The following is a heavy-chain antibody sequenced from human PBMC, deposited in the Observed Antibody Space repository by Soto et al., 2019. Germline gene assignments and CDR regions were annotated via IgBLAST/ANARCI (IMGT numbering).Heavy chain of an antibody. CDR3: ARPSHRRVISALDI. J-gene: IGHJ3*02. D-gene: IGHD3-3*02. CDR1: GYLFTSNS. V-gene: IGHV1-18*04. Sequence: QGLLAQSGTEVKKPGASVKVACKASGYLFTSNSTSWVRQAPGQGLECLGWISAYNGDTKYAQRLQGRVTMTTDTSTSTAYSELRRLRSADTAVDYCARPSHRRVISALDIWGQGTMVIVSS. CDR2: ISAYNGDT.